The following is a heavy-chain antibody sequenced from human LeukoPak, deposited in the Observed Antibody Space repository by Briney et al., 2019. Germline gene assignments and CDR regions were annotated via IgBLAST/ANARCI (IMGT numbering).Heavy chain of an antibody. CDR3: ARGDMVGYCSSTSCLIGWFDP. Sequence: LVKVSCKASGGTFSSYAISWVRQAPGQGLEWMGGIIPIFGTANYAQKFQGRVTITTDESTSTAYMELSSLRSEDTAVYYCARGDMVGYCSSTSCLIGWFDPWGQGTLVTVSS. V-gene: IGHV1-69*05. D-gene: IGHD2-2*01. CDR1: GGTFSSYA. J-gene: IGHJ5*02. CDR2: IIPIFGTA.